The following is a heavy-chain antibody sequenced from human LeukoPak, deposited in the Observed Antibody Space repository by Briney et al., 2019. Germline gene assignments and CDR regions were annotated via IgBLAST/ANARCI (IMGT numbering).Heavy chain of an antibody. V-gene: IGHV4-30-4*01. CDR1: GGSISSGDYY. Sequence: SQTLSLTCTVSGGSISSGDYYWSWIRQPPGKGLEWIGYIYYSGSTYYNPSLKSRVTISVDTSKNQFSLKLSSVTAADTAVYYCAREPRGYSGYGTDYWGQGTLVTVSP. D-gene: IGHD5-12*01. J-gene: IGHJ4*02. CDR2: IYYSGST. CDR3: AREPRGYSGYGTDY.